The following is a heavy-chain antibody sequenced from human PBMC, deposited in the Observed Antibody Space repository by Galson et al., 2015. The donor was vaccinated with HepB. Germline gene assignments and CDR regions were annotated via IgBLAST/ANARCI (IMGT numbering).Heavy chain of an antibody. CDR2: ISYDGSNK. CDR1: GFTFSGSG. J-gene: IGHJ4*02. D-gene: IGHD1-26*01. Sequence: SLRLSCAASGFTFSGSGMHWVRQAPGKGLEWVGGISYDGSNKYYADTVKRRVTISRDNSKNTPYLQMNSLRAKDTAVYFCTTDPRGGSYYWEVWRWGQATLVTVAS. CDR3: TTDPRGGSYYWEVWR. V-gene: IGHV3-30*03.